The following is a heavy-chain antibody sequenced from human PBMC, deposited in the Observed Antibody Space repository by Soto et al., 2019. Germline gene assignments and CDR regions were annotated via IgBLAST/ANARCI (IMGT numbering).Heavy chain of an antibody. CDR1: GGSISSSSYY. J-gene: IGHJ2*01. CDR2: IYYSGNT. CDR3: ARRLTTIPFVEWYFDL. Sequence: QLQLQESGPGLVKPSETLSLTCTVSGGSISSSSYYWGWIRQPPGKGLEWIGSIYYSGNTYYNPSLKSRVTISVDTSKNQFSLKLSSVTAADTAVYYCARRLTTIPFVEWYFDLWGRGTLVTVSS. V-gene: IGHV4-39*01. D-gene: IGHD4-17*01.